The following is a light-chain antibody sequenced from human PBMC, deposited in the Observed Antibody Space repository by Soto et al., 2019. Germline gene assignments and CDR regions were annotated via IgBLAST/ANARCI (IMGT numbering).Light chain of an antibody. CDR1: QSVSGNS. Sequence: EIVLTQSPGTLSLSPGERATLSCRASQSVSGNSVAWYQQKPGQAPRLLIYGASNRAGGIPDRFSGSGSGTDFTLTINRLQPEDFAVYFCQQYATSPYTFAQGTKLEI. CDR2: GAS. J-gene: IGKJ2*01. CDR3: QQYATSPYT. V-gene: IGKV3-20*01.